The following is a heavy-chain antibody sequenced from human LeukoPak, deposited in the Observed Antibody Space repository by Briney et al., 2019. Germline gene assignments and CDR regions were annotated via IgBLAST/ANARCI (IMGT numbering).Heavy chain of an antibody. Sequence: GGSLRLSCEASGFTFSNSAMNWVRQAPGKGLEWVAVISYDGNNKYYSDSVKGRFTISRDNSKNTLYLQMNSLRAEDTAVYYCAKDMYYRGSGSYFNVDYWGQGTLVTVSS. CDR3: AKDMYYRGSGSYFNVDY. CDR2: ISYDGNNK. V-gene: IGHV3-30*18. CDR1: GFTFSNSA. J-gene: IGHJ4*02. D-gene: IGHD3-10*01.